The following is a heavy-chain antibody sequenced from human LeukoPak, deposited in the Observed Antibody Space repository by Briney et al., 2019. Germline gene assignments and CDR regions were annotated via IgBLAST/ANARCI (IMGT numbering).Heavy chain of an antibody. CDR2: IYYSGNT. D-gene: IGHD4-23*01. CDR1: GGSISTYY. V-gene: IGHV4-59*01. CDR3: ARINDYGGNSVDY. Sequence: KPSETLSLTCTVSGGSISTYYWSWIRQPPGKGLEWIGYIYYSGNTNYNPSLKSRVTVSVDTSKNQLSLKLSSVTAADTAVYYCARINDYGGNSVDYWGQGTLVTVAS. J-gene: IGHJ4*02.